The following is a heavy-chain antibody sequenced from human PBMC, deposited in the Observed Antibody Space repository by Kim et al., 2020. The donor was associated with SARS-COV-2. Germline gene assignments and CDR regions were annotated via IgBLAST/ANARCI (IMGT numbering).Heavy chain of an antibody. J-gene: IGHJ5*02. D-gene: IGHD6-6*01. CDR2: IYYTGDT. CDR3: ARLEYSSSSRLFDP. Sequence: SETLSLTCTVSGGSVSSSNYYWGWIRQPPGKGLEWIGNIYYTGDTYYNPSLKSRVTISVDTSTNHFSLKLSSLTAADTAVYYCARLEYSSSSRLFDPWGQGTLVTVSS. CDR1: GGSVSSSNYY. V-gene: IGHV4-39*02.